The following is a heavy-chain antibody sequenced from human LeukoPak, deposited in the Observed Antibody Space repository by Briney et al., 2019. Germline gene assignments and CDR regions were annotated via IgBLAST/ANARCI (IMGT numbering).Heavy chain of an antibody. Sequence: SVKVSCKASGGTFSSYAISWVRQAPGQGLEWMGGIIPIFGTANYAQKFQGRVTITADKSTSTAYMELSSLRSEDTAVYYCARGRTGSSGTNWFDPWGQGTLVTVSS. CDR2: IIPIFGTA. CDR1: GGTFSSYA. J-gene: IGHJ5*02. D-gene: IGHD6-19*01. V-gene: IGHV1-69*06. CDR3: ARGRTGSSGTNWFDP.